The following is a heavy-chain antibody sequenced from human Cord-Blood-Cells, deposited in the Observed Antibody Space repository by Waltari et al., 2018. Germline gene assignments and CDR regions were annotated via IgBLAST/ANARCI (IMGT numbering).Heavy chain of an antibody. CDR2: IIPILGIA. J-gene: IGHJ3*02. D-gene: IGHD3-16*01. Sequence: QVQLVQSGAAVKKPGSSVKVSCKASVGTFSSYAISWVRQDPGQGLEWMGRIIPILGIANYAQKFQGRVTITADKSTSTAYMELSSLRSEDTAVYYCASAGAGGAFDIWGQGTMVTVSS. V-gene: IGHV1-69*09. CDR3: ASAGAGGAFDI. CDR1: VGTFSSYA.